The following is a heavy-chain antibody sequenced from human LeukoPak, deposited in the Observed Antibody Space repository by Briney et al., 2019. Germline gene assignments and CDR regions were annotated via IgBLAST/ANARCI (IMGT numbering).Heavy chain of an antibody. V-gene: IGHV3-7*01. D-gene: IGHD5-24*01. J-gene: IGHJ4*02. CDR3: AKDGYNSAADY. CDR1: GFTFSSYW. CDR2: IKQDGSEK. Sequence: PGGSLRLSCAASGFTFSSYWMSWVRQAPGKGLEWVANIKQDGSEKYYVDSVKGRFTISRDNAKNSLYLQMNSLRAEDTAVYYCAKDGYNSAADYWGQGTLVTVSS.